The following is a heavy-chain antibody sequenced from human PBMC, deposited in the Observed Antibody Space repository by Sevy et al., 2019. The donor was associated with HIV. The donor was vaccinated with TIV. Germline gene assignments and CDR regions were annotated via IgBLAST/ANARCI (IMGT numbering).Heavy chain of an antibody. CDR3: ARAPAGAAAEDYYYYMDV. CDR2: IIPIFGTA. CDR1: GGTFSSYA. D-gene: IGHD6-13*01. J-gene: IGHJ6*03. V-gene: IGHV1-69*13. Sequence: ASVKVSCKASGGTFSSYAISWVRQAPGQGLEWMGGIIPIFGTANYAQKFQGRVTITADESTSTAYMELSSLRSEDTAVYYCARAPAGAAAEDYYYYMDVWGKGTTVTVSS.